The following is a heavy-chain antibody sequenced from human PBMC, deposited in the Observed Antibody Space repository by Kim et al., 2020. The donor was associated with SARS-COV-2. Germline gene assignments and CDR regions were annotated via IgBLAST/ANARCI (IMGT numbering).Heavy chain of an antibody. CDR2: INHSGST. J-gene: IGHJ6*03. V-gene: IGHV4-34*01. Sequence: SETLSLTCAVYGGSFSGYYWSWIRQPPGKGLEWIGEINHSGSTNYNPSLKSRVTISVDTSKNQFSLKLSSVTAADTAVYYCARVGRFLEWLLSNHYYYYMDVWGTGTTVPVSS. D-gene: IGHD3-3*01. CDR3: ARVGRFLEWLLSNHYYYYMDV. CDR1: GGSFSGYY.